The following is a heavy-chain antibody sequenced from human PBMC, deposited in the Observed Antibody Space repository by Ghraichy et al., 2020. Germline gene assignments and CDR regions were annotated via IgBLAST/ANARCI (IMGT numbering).Heavy chain of an antibody. CDR3: TRSSSWEWRYHFDY. J-gene: IGHJ4*02. V-gene: IGHV3-48*04. CDR2: ISGSSSSI. Sequence: GGSLRLSCAAFGLPFSTYAMNWVRQAPGKGLEWVSYISGSSSSIYYADSVKGRFTLSRDNAKNSLYLQMNSLRAEDTAVYYCTRSSSWEWRYHFDYWGQGTLVTVSS. CDR1: GLPFSTYA. D-gene: IGHD3-3*01.